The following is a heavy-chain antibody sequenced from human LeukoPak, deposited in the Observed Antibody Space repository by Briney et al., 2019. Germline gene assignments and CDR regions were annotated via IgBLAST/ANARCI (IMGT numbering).Heavy chain of an antibody. V-gene: IGHV3-21*01. CDR1: GFTFSSYS. CDR3: AREGDYSDSSGYYRPFDY. J-gene: IGHJ4*02. CDR2: ISSGSAFI. D-gene: IGHD3-22*01. Sequence: PGGSLRLSCTASGFTFSSYSMNWVRQAPGKGLEWVLSISSGSAFIYYADSVKGRFTISRDNAKKSLYLQMNSLRAEDTAVYYCAREGDYSDSSGYYRPFDYWGQGTLVTVSS.